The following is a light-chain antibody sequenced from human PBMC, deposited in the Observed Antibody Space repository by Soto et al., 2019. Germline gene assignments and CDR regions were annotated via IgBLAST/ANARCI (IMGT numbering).Light chain of an antibody. V-gene: IGKV1-27*01. Sequence: DIQITQSPSTLSASVVDIITIICRASQSISNWLAWYKQKPGKVPKLLIYAASTLQSGVPSRVSGSGSGTDFTLTISSLKPEDVATYYCQKYNSAPRTFGQGTKVDIK. CDR2: AAS. CDR1: QSISNW. J-gene: IGKJ1*01. CDR3: QKYNSAPRT.